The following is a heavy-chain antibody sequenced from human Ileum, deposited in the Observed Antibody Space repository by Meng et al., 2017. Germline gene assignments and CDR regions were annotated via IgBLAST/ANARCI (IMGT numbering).Heavy chain of an antibody. V-gene: IGHV4-4*07. D-gene: IGHD7-27*01. CDR3: ARELGIVSRGLDV. J-gene: IGHJ6*02. CDR2: IYTSGST. CDR1: GGSISSYY. Sequence: QVPLQESVLRLVNTSGPLSLTCNGSGGSISSYYWSRIRQPAGKGLEWIGRIYTSGSTNYNSSLESRVTMSVDTSKNQFSLKLSSMTAADTAVYYCARELGIVSRGLDVWGQGTTVTVSS.